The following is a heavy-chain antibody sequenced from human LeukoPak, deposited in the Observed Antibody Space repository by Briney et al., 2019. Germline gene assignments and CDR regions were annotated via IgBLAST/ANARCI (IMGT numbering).Heavy chain of an antibody. D-gene: IGHD3-9*01. CDR3: ARSGPRYFDGPNAFDI. Sequence: SETLSLTCTVSGGSISSYYWSWIREPPGKGQGRIGYIYTIGGTNSNTSLKSRVTISVDSSKNQSSLKLSSVTAADTAVYYCARSGPRYFDGPNAFDIWGQGKIVTVSS. J-gene: IGHJ3*02. V-gene: IGHV4-4*09. CDR2: IYTIGGT. CDR1: GGSISSYY.